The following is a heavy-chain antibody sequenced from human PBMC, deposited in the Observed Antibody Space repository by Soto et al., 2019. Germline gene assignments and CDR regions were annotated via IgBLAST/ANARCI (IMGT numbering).Heavy chain of an antibody. D-gene: IGHD1-1*01. CDR3: ARGRYGDY. J-gene: IGHJ4*02. CDR2: ISAHNGNT. Sequence: QVHLVQSGAEVKKPGASVKVSCKGSGYAFITYGITWVRQAPGQGLEWMGWISAHNGNTNYAQKLQGRVTVTRDTSTSIAYMELRSLRSDDTAVYYCARGRYGDYWGQGALVTVSS. CDR1: GYAFITYG. V-gene: IGHV1-18*01.